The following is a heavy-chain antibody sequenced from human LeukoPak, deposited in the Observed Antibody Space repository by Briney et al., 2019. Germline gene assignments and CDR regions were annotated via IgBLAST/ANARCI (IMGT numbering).Heavy chain of an antibody. D-gene: IGHD3-16*02. J-gene: IGHJ4*02. V-gene: IGHV4-59*07. Sequence: SDTLSLTCTVSGGSISSYYWSWIRQPPGKGLEWIGYLYYSGSTNYNPSLKGRVTISVDTSKNQFSLKLSSVTAADTAVYYCARPGGPYDYVWGSYRYLRGFDYWGQGTLVTVSS. CDR1: GGSISSYY. CDR2: LYYSGST. CDR3: ARPGGPYDYVWGSYRYLRGFDY.